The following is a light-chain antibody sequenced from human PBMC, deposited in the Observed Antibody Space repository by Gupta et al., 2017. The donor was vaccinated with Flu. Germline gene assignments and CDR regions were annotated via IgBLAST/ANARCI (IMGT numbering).Light chain of an antibody. V-gene: IGLV1-44*01. Sequence: QSVLTQPPSGQRVTISCSGSSSNIGSNTVNWYQQLPGTAPKLLIYSNNQRPSGVPGRFSGSKSGTSASLAISGLQSEDEADYYCAAWDDSLNGHVFGTGTKVTVL. CDR2: SNN. J-gene: IGLJ1*01. CDR1: SSNIGSNT. CDR3: AAWDDSLNGHV.